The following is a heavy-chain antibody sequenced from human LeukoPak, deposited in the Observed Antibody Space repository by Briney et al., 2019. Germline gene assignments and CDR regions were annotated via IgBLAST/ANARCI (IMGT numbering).Heavy chain of an antibody. CDR3: AGDSGYARYNWFDP. D-gene: IGHD5-12*01. V-gene: IGHV4-30-4*01. J-gene: IGHJ5*02. Sequence: PSETLSLTCTVSGGSISSGDYFWSWIRQPPGKGLEWIGCIYGSGSTYYNPSLKSRVTISVNTSKNQFSLILSSVSAADTAVYYCAGDSGYARYNWFDPWGQGTLVTVSS. CDR2: IYGSGST. CDR1: GGSISSGDYF.